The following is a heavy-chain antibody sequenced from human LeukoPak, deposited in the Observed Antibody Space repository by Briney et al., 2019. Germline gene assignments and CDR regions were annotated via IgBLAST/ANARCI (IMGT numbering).Heavy chain of an antibody. CDR2: IYSGGST. J-gene: IGHJ4*02. CDR3: AREAYYYDSSGYYVN. CDR1: GFTVSSNY. Sequence: GGSLRLSCAASGFTVSSNYMSWVRQAPGKGLEWVSVIYSGGSTYYADSVKGRFTISRDSSKNTLYLQMNSLRAEDTAVYYCAREAYYYDSSGYYVNWGQGTLVTVSS. V-gene: IGHV3-66*01. D-gene: IGHD3-22*01.